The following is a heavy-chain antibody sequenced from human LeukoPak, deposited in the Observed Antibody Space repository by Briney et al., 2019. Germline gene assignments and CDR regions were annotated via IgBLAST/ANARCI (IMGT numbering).Heavy chain of an antibody. Sequence: GGSLRLSCAASEFTFSSYAMSWVRQAPGKGLEWVSAISDSGSSTYYADSVKGRFTIFRGNSKNTLYLQMNSLRAEDTAVYYCATRERYCSSTSCYEWFDPWGQGTLVTVSS. D-gene: IGHD2-2*01. J-gene: IGHJ5*02. CDR1: EFTFSSYA. CDR2: ISDSGSST. V-gene: IGHV3-23*01. CDR3: ATRERYCSSTSCYEWFDP.